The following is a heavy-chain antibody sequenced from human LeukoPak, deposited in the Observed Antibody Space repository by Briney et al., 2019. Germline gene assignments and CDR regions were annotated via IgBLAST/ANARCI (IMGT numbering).Heavy chain of an antibody. Sequence: SQTLSLTCAISGDSVSSNSAAWNWIRQSPSRGLEWLGRTYYRSKWYNDYAVSVKSRITNNPDTSKNQFSLQLNSVTPEDTAVYYCARISGYDYYNWFDPWGQGTLVTVSS. CDR1: GDSVSSNSAA. V-gene: IGHV6-1*01. D-gene: IGHD5-12*01. J-gene: IGHJ5*02. CDR3: ARISGYDYYNWFDP. CDR2: TYYRSKWYN.